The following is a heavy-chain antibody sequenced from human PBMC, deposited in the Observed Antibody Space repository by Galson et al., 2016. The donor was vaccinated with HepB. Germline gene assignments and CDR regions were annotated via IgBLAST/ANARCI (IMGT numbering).Heavy chain of an antibody. CDR2: ISASGDDT. CDR1: RFAFSNYV. J-gene: IGHJ4*02. CDR3: AAGYYYGDLGRD. Sequence: LRLSCAASRFAFSNYVMSWVRQAPGKGLEWVSTISASGDDTYYADPGKGRFTISRDNSKNTLNVQMNSLRADDTAVYYCAAGYYYGDLGRDWGQGTLVIVSS. V-gene: IGHV3-23*01. D-gene: IGHD3-22*01.